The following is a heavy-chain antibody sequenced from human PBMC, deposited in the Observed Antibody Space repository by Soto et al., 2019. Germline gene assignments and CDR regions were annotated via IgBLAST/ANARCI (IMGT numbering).Heavy chain of an antibody. V-gene: IGHV1-69*02. CDR2: IIPILGIA. J-gene: IGHJ3*02. D-gene: IGHD3-16*02. Sequence: ASVKVSCKASGGTFSSYTISWVRQAPGQGLEWMGRIIPILGIANYAQKFQGRVTITADKSTSTAYMELSSLRSEDTAVYYCARYPNVGSYHSRVKNDAFDIWGQGTMVTVSS. CDR1: GGTFSSYT. CDR3: ARYPNVGSYHSRVKNDAFDI.